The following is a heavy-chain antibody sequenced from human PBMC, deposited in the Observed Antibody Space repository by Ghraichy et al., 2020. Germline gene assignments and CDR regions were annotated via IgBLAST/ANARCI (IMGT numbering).Heavy chain of an antibody. CDR2: IDNSDGTT. CDR3: AKRQGSIGQSWHFDV. D-gene: IGHD3/OR15-3a*01. J-gene: IGHJ2*01. V-gene: IGHV3-23*01. CDR1: GFTFGDYA. Sequence: GGSLRLSCAASGFTFGDYAMSWVRQAPGKGLDWVSTIDNSDGTTYYTNSVKGRFAISRDNSRNTLFLQMDSLRADDTAIYFCAKRQGSIGQSWHFDVCGRGTPGTVSS.